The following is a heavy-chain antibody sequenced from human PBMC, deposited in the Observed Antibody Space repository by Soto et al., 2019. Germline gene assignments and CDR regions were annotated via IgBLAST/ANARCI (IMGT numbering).Heavy chain of an antibody. CDR3: ASSAAAGTGYYYYYYMDV. J-gene: IGHJ6*03. V-gene: IGHV1-18*01. D-gene: IGHD6-13*01. CDR1: GYTFTSYG. Sequence: GASVKVSCKASGYTFTSYGISWVRQAPGQGLEWMGWISAYNGNTNYAQKLQGRVTMTTDTSTSTAYMELRSLRSDDTAVYYCASSAAAGTGYYYYYYMDVWGKGTTVTVSS. CDR2: ISAYNGNT.